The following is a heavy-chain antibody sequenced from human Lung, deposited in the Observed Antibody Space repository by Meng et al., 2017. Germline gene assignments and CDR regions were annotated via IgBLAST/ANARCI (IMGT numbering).Heavy chain of an antibody. Sequence: LGLVESGGGVVQPGGSLIFSCAASGFTFNTYAMHWVRQAPGKGLEWVSLMSFDGAQIYYSDSVGGRFNISRDNSKNTLYLQMNSLRAEDTAVYYCARDKPPNDVWGRGTLVTVSS. CDR3: ARDKPPNDV. J-gene: IGHJ2*01. CDR1: GFTFNTYA. V-gene: IGHV3-30*01. CDR2: MSFDGAQI.